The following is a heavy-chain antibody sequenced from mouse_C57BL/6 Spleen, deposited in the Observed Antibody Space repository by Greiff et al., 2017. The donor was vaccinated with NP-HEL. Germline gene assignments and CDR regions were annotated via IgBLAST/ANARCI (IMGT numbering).Heavy chain of an antibody. CDR1: GYTFTSYW. CDR3: ATSTTVVATDY. D-gene: IGHD1-1*01. J-gene: IGHJ2*01. V-gene: IGHV1-64*01. CDR2: IHPNSGST. Sequence: QVQLQHPGAELVKPGASVKLSCKASGYTFTSYWMHWVKQRPGQGLEWIGMIHPNSGSTNYNEKFKSKATLTVDKSSSTAYMQLSSLTSEDSAVYYCATSTTVVATDYWGQGTTLTVSS.